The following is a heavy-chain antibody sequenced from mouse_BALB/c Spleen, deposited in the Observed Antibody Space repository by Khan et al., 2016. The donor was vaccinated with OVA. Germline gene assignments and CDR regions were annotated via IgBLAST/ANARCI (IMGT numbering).Heavy chain of an antibody. V-gene: IGHV1-4*01. CDR3: VRDGAYHRNDGWLDY. J-gene: IGHJ3*01. CDR2: INPSNGYT. Sequence: QVQLKESGAELARPGASVKMSCKASGYTFTSYTIHWIKVRPGQGLEWIGFINPSNGYTNYNQKFKDKATLTADKSSTTFHMQLSSLTSDDSAVYNCVRDGAYHRNDGWLDYWGQGTLVTVSA. D-gene: IGHD2-14*01. CDR1: GYTFTSYT.